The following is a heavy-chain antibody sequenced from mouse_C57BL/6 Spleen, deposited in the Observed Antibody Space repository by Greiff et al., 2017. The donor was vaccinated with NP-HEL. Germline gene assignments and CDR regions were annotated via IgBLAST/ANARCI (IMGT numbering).Heavy chain of an antibody. J-gene: IGHJ3*01. CDR3: ARDSYDYPFAY. D-gene: IGHD2-4*01. CDR2: ISDGGSYT. V-gene: IGHV5-4*01. Sequence: EVKLVESGGGLVKPGGSLKLSCAASGFTFSSYAMSWVRQTPEKRLEWVATISDGGSYTYYPDNVKGRFTISRDNAKNNLYLQMSHLKSEDTAMYYCARDSYDYPFAYWGQGTLVTVSA. CDR1: GFTFSSYA.